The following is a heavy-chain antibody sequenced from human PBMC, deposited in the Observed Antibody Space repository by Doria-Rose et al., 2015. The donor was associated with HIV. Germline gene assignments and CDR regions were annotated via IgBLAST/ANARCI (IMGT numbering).Heavy chain of an antibody. V-gene: IGHV2-26*01. CDR3: ARIKSSRWYHKYYFDF. CDR1: GVSLSSPGMG. Sequence: QDSGPVLVKPTETLTLICTVSGVSLSSPGMGVSWIRQPPGKALEWLANIFSDDERSYRTSLKSRLTISRGTSKSQVVLTMTDMDPVDTATYYCARIKSSRWYHKYYFDFWGQGTLVIVSA. D-gene: IGHD6-13*01. J-gene: IGHJ4*02. CDR2: IFSDDER.